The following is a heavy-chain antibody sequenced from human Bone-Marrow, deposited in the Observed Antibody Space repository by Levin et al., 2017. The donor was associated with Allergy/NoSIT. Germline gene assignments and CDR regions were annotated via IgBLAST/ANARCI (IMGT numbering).Heavy chain of an antibody. V-gene: IGHV3-43D*04. CDR1: GFTFDDYA. D-gene: IGHD3-3*01. J-gene: IGHJ6*02. CDR3: AKDHALRFGVVNHYYYYGMDV. Sequence: HAGGSLRLSCAASGFTFDDYAMHWVRQAPGKGLEWVSLISWDGGSTYYADSVKGRFTISRDNSKNSLYLQMNSLRAEDTALYYCAKDHALRFGVVNHYYYYGMDVWGQGTTVTVSS. CDR2: ISWDGGST.